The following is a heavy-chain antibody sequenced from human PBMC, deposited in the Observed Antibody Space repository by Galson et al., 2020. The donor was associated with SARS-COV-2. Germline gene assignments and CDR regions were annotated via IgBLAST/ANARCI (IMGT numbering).Heavy chain of an antibody. Sequence: GGSLRLSCAASGFTFSSYDMHWVRQATGKGLEWVSAIGTAGDTYYPGSVKGRFTISRENAKNSLYLQMNSLRAVDTAVYYCARGQQGYSYGYYYYYDMDVWGKGTTVTVSS. V-gene: IGHV3-13*01. D-gene: IGHD5-18*01. CDR3: ARGQQGYSYGYYYYYDMDV. CDR2: IGTAGDT. CDR1: GFTFSSYD. J-gene: IGHJ6*03.